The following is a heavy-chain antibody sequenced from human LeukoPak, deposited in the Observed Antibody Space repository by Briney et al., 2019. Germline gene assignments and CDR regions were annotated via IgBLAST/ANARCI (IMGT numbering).Heavy chain of an antibody. CDR2: ISYDGSNK. Sequence: PGRSLRLSCAASGFTFSSYGMHWVRQAPGKGLEWVAVISYDGSNKYYADSVKGRFTISRDNSKNALYLQMNSLRAEDTAVYYCAKTQQVTRPEYFQHWGQGTLVAVSS. J-gene: IGHJ1*01. CDR1: GFTFSSYG. CDR3: AKTQQVTRPEYFQH. D-gene: IGHD6-13*01. V-gene: IGHV3-30*18.